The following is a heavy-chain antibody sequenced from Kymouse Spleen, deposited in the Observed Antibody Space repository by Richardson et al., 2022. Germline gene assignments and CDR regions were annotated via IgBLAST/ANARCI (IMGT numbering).Heavy chain of an antibody. CDR2: ISWNSGSI. CDR1: GFTFDDYA. V-gene: IGHV3-9*01. J-gene: IGHJ6*02. Sequence: EVQLVESGGGLVQPGRSLRLSCAASGFTFDDYAMHWVRQAPGKGLEWVSGISWNSGSIGYADSVKGRFTISRDNAKNSLYLQMNSLRAEDTALYYCAKDMRCIAARPGYYYGMDVWGQGTTVTVSS. CDR3: AKDMRCIAARPGYYYGMDV. D-gene: IGHD6-6*01.